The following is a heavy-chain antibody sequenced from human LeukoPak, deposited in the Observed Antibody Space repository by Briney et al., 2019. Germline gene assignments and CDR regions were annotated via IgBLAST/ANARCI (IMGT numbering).Heavy chain of an antibody. V-gene: IGHV3-66*01. CDR1: GFTVSSNY. CDR2: IYSGGST. D-gene: IGHD2-2*01. J-gene: IGHJ6*03. Sequence: GGSLRLSCAASGFTVSSNYMSWVRQAPGKGLEWVSVIYSGGSTYYADSVKGRFAISRDNSKNTLYLQMNSLRAEDTAVYYCARAKGYCSSTSCSYYYYYYMDVWGKGTTVTVSS. CDR3: ARAKGYCSSTSCSYYYYYYMDV.